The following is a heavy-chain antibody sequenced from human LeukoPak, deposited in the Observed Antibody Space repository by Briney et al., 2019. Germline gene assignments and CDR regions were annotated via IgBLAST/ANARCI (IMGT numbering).Heavy chain of an antibody. CDR3: ARAVDFWSGYYHFDY. V-gene: IGHV1-69*05. D-gene: IGHD3-3*01. J-gene: IGHJ4*02. CDR2: FIPIFGTA. Sequence: SVKVSCNASGCTFSSYAISWVRLAPRQGLEWMGGFIPIFGTANYAQKFQGRVTITTDESTSTAYMELSSLRSEDTAVYYCARAVDFWSGYYHFDYWGQGTLVTVSS. CDR1: GCTFSSYA.